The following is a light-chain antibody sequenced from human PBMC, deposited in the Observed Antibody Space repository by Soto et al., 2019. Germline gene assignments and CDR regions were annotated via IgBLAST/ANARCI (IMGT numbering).Light chain of an antibody. CDR1: QSVLHSSTNKNY. Sequence: DIVMTQSPDSLAVSLGERATINCKSIQSVLHSSTNKNYFAWYQQKPGQPPKLLIYWASTRESGVPDRFSGSGSGTDFTLTISSLQAEDVAIYYCQQYYTTPFTFGPGTKVDIK. V-gene: IGKV4-1*01. CDR2: WAS. CDR3: QQYYTTPFT. J-gene: IGKJ3*01.